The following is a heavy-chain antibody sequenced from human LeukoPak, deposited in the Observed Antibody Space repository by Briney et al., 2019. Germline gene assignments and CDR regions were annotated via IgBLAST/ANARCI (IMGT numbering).Heavy chain of an antibody. CDR3: ARLQGGYCSGMSCSSFYFDY. CDR2: IYYTGTT. Sequence: PSETLSLTCTVSGGSISSSNYFWGWIRQPPGKGLEWIGSIYYTGTTYYNPSLKSRDTISVDTSKNQFSLRLSSVTAADTAVYYCARLQGGYCSGMSCSSFYFDYWGQGTLVTVSS. J-gene: IGHJ4*02. D-gene: IGHD2-15*01. V-gene: IGHV4-39*01. CDR1: GGSISSSNYF.